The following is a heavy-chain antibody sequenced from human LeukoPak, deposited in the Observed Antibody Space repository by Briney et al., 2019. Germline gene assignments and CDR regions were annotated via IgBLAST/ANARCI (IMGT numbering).Heavy chain of an antibody. Sequence: EASVKVSCKASGYTFTSYYMHWVRQAPGKGLEWMGGFDPEDGETIYAQKFQGRVTMTEDTSTDTAYMELSSLRSEDTAVYYCATVSGLLLIYGMDVWGQGTTVTVSS. D-gene: IGHD3-22*01. CDR2: FDPEDGET. J-gene: IGHJ6*02. CDR3: ATVSGLLLIYGMDV. CDR1: GYTFTSYY. V-gene: IGHV1-24*01.